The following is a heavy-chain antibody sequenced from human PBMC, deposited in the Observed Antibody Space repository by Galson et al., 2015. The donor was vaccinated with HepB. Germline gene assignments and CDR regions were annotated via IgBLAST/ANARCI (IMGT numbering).Heavy chain of an antibody. D-gene: IGHD6-19*01. CDR1: GFAFSDYY. J-gene: IGHJ3*02. Sequence: SLGLSCAASGFAFSDYYMSWVRQAPGKGLEWVSYISSGSGYTEYADSVKGRFTISRDNAKNSLYLQMNSLKADDTAVYYCARRMQWVGGFDMWGQGTMVTVSS. CDR2: ISSGSGYT. CDR3: ARRMQWVGGFDM. V-gene: IGHV3-11*03.